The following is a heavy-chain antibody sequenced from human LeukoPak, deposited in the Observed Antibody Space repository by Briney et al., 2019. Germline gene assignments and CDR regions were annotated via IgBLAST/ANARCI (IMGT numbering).Heavy chain of an antibody. V-gene: IGHV3-23*01. Sequence: PGGSLRLSCAAPGFTFSSYAMSWVRQAPGKGLEWVSAISGSGRGGSSYYSDSVKGRFTISRDNSKNTLYLQMNSLRAEDTAVYYCARRSGIAVAGAFDYWGQGTLVTVSS. CDR1: GFTFSSYA. D-gene: IGHD6-19*01. CDR2: ISGSGRGGSS. J-gene: IGHJ4*02. CDR3: ARRSGIAVAGAFDY.